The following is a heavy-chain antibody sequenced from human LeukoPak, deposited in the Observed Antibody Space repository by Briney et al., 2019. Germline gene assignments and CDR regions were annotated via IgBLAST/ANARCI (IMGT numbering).Heavy chain of an antibody. CDR3: ARAKGYCSGNTCDSPFDS. CDR2: IYYSGST. J-gene: IGHJ4*02. D-gene: IGHD2-15*01. V-gene: IGHV4-59*08. CDR1: GGSISSYY. Sequence: SETLSLTCTVSGGSISSYYWSWIRQPPGKGLEWIGYIYYSGSTNYNPSLKSRVTISVDTSKNQFSLKLSSVTAADTAVYYCARAKGYCSGNTCDSPFDSWGQGTLVTVSS.